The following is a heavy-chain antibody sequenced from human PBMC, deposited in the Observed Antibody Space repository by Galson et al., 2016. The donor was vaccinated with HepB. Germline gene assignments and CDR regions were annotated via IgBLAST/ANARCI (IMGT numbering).Heavy chain of an antibody. J-gene: IGHJ4*02. CDR1: GGSFNAYY. D-gene: IGHD5-24*01. Sequence: SETLSLTCAVSGGSFNAYYWTWIRQPPGKGLEWIGEIKHSGRTNYNPSLKSRVTMSVDTSKKQFYVKLPSVTAADTAVYYCARGSARDAYNFDPNYFDYWGQGTLVTVSS. V-gene: IGHV4-34*01. CDR3: ARGSARDAYNFDPNYFDY. CDR2: IKHSGRT.